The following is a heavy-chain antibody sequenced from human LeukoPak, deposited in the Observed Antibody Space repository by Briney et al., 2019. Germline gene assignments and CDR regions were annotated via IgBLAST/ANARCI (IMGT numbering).Heavy chain of an antibody. CDR2: INPSGGST. V-gene: IGHV1-46*01. CDR1: GYTFTSYY. D-gene: IGHD4-17*01. J-gene: IGHJ4*02. Sequence: ASVKVSCKASGYTFTSYYMHWVRLAPGQGLEWMGIINPSGGSTSYAQKFQGRVTMTRDTSTSTVYTELSSLRSEDTAVYYCGFSTVTTFLLDYWGQGTLVTVSS. CDR3: GFSTVTTFLLDY.